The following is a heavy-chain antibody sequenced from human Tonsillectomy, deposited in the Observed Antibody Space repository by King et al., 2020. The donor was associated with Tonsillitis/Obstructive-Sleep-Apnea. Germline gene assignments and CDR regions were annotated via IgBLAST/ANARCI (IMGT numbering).Heavy chain of an antibody. CDR2: ISWDSGSI. J-gene: IGHJ4*02. V-gene: IGHV3-9*01. CDR1: GFTFDDYA. D-gene: IGHD3-3*01. Sequence: VQLVESGGGLVQPGRSLRLSCAASGFTFDDYAMHWVRQAPGKGLEWVSGISWDSGSIGYADSVKGRFTISRDNAKNSLYPQMNSLRAEDTALYYCAKGICWGTLCRVVTGEPSYFFCCGQGTLVSVSS. CDR3: AKGICWGTLCRVVTGEPSYFFC.